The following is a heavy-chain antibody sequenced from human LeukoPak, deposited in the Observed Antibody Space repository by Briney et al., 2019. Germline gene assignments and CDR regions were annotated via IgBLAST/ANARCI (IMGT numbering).Heavy chain of an antibody. Sequence: PSETLSLTCAVSGYSISSGYYWGWIRQPPGKGLEWIGSIYHSGSTYYNPSLKSRVTISVDTSKNQFSLKLSSVTAADTAVYYCARLENTAMVTGAFDIWGQRTMVTVSS. D-gene: IGHD5-18*01. J-gene: IGHJ3*02. CDR3: ARLENTAMVTGAFDI. V-gene: IGHV4-38-2*01. CDR1: GYSISSGYY. CDR2: IYHSGST.